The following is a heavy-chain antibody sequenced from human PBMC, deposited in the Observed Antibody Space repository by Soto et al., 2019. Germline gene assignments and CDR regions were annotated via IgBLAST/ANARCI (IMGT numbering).Heavy chain of an antibody. CDR3: ARASPNYSYAMDV. V-gene: IGHV4-31*03. J-gene: IGHJ6*02. CDR2: IYYSGST. Sequence: QVQLQESGPGPVKPSQTLSLTCTVSGGSISTGGYYWSWIRQHPGKGLEWIGYIYYSGSTYFNPSLRSRVTISVDTSRNQFSLKLSSVTAADTAVYYCARASPNYSYAMDVWGQGTTVTVSS. CDR1: GGSISTGGYY.